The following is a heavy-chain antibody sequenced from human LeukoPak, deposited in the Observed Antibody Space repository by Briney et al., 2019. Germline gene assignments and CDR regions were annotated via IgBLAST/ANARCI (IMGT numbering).Heavy chain of an antibody. CDR1: GFTFSSYA. CDR2: ISGSGGST. CDR3: ARESNYYDSSHFDY. D-gene: IGHD3-22*01. Sequence: GGSLRLSCAASGFTFSSYAMSWVRQAPGKGLEWVSAISGSGGSTYYADSVKGRFTISRDNSKNTLYLQMNSLRDEDTAVYYCARESNYYDSSHFDYWGQGTLVTVSS. J-gene: IGHJ4*02. V-gene: IGHV3-23*01.